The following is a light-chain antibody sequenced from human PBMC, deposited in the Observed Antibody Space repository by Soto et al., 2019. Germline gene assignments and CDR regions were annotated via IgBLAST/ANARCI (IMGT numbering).Light chain of an antibody. CDR1: QSLVYSDGDTY. J-gene: IGKJ2*01. CDR2: KVF. Sequence: DVVMTQYPLSLPVTLGQPASISCRSSQSLVYSDGDTYLNWFQQRPGQSPRRLIYKVFNRDSGVADRFSGSGLGNDFTLKISRVDGREIGVYYWMQRTHWPYTFGQGTNLEIK. V-gene: IGKV2-30*01. CDR3: MQRTHWPYT.